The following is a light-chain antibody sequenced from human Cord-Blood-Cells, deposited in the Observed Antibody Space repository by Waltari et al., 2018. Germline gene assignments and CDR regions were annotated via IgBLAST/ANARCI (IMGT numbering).Light chain of an antibody. CDR1: QSISSY. CDR3: QQGYSTPYS. V-gene: IGKV1-39*01. Sequence: DIQMNQSPSSLSASVGDRVTTTCRASQSISSYLNWYQQKPGKAPKLLIYAASSLQSGVPSRFSGSGSRTDFTLTISSLQPEDFATYYCQQGYSTPYSFGQGTKLEI. J-gene: IGKJ2*03. CDR2: AAS.